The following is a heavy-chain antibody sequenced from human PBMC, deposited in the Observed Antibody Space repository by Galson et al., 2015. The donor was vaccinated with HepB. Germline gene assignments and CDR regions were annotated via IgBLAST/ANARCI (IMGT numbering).Heavy chain of an antibody. CDR1: GYTFTSYG. V-gene: IGHV1-18*04. J-gene: IGHJ1*01. CDR2: INPYNGGI. D-gene: IGHD3-10*01. Sequence: SVKVSCKASGYTFTSYGITWVRQAPGQGLEWVGWINPYNGGINYAQKFQGRVTMTTDTSTAYMELRSLRSDDTAVYYCARGPWFGELTGILVLQHWGRGTLVTVSS. CDR3: ARGPWFGELTGILVLQH.